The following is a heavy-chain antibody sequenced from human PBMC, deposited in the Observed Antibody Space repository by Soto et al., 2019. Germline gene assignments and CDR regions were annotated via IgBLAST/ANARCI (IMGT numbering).Heavy chain of an antibody. J-gene: IGHJ4*02. CDR2: ISGTGGRT. D-gene: IGHD2-21*01. Sequence: PVGSLRLSCATSGFTFNVYAMSWVRQAPGKGLEWISGISGTGGRTYYADSVKGRFTISRDSSRSTLSLQMNTLRVEDTAVYYCARDKRIVVAGPLDHWGQGTLVTVSS. CDR1: GFTFNVYA. V-gene: IGHV3-23*01. CDR3: ARDKRIVVAGPLDH.